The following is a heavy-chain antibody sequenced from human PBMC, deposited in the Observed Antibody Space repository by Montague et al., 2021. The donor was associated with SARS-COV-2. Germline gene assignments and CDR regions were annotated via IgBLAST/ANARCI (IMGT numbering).Heavy chain of an antibody. D-gene: IGHD5-12*01. CDR2: IYTSGTT. J-gene: IGHJ4*02. CDR3: ARAHSGSWAHLDN. V-gene: IGHV4-61*02. Sequence: TLSLTCTVSGGSISSGSYYWSWIRQPAGKGLEWIGRIYTSGTTDYXXXLKSRVTISVDTSKNQLSLKLTSVTAADTAVYYCARAHSGSWAHLDNWGQGSLVTVSS. CDR1: GGSISSGSYY.